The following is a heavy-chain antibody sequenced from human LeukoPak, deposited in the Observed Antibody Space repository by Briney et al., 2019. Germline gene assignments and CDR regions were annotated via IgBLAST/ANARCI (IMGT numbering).Heavy chain of an antibody. J-gene: IGHJ6*03. V-gene: IGHV1-2*02. CDR2: INPNSGGT. Sequence: ASVKVSCKAAGYTFTGYYMHWVRQAPGQGLEWMGWINPNSGGTNYAQKFQGRVTMTRDTSISTAYMELSRLRSDDTAVYYCARDAAVVAPYYYYMAVWGNGTTVTISS. CDR1: GYTFTGYY. CDR3: ARDAAVVAPYYYYMAV. D-gene: IGHD2-15*01.